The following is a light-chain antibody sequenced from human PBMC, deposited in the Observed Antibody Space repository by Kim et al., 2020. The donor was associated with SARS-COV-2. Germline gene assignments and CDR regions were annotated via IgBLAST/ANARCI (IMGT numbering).Light chain of an antibody. V-gene: IGLV1-40*01. CDR3: QSYDSRSVM. Sequence: PGQRVTISCTGSSSNSGAGYDVHWYQQLPGTAPTLLIYGNNNRPSGVPDRFSGSKSGTSASLAITGLQAEDEADYYCQSYDSRSVMFGGGTKVTVL. CDR1: SSNSGAGYD. J-gene: IGLJ3*02. CDR2: GNN.